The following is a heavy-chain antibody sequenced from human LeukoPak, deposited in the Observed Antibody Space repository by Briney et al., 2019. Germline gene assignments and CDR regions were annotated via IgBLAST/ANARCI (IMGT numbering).Heavy chain of an antibody. D-gene: IGHD5-18*01. CDR2: IYWDDDK. CDR1: GFSLSTSGVG. V-gene: IGHV2-5*02. J-gene: IGHJ4*02. Sequence: SGPTLVNPTQTLTLTCTFSGFSLSTSGVGVGWIRQPPGQALEWHALIYWDDDKRYSPSLKSRLTITKDTSKNQVVLTMTDMDPVDTATYYFARRGYNYGTLDYWGQGTLVTVSS. CDR3: ARRGYNYGTLDY.